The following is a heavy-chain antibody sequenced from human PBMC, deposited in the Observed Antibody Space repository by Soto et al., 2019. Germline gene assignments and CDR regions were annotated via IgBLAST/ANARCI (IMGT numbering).Heavy chain of an antibody. V-gene: IGHV1-69*01. Sequence: QVQLVQSGAEVKKPGSSVKVSCKASGGTFSSYAISWVRQAPGQGLEWMGGIIPIFGTANYAQKFQGRVSITADESTGTAYMELSSMRSEDTAVYYCARAARDIVVVVAATNNWFDPWGQGTLVTVSS. CDR2: IIPIFGTA. J-gene: IGHJ5*02. CDR3: ARAARDIVVVVAATNNWFDP. CDR1: GGTFSSYA. D-gene: IGHD2-15*01.